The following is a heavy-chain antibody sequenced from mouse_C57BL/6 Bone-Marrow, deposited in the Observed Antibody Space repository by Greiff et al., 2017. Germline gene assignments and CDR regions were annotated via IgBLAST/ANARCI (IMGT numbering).Heavy chain of an antibody. V-gene: IGHV1-18*01. J-gene: IGHJ1*03. Sequence: EVQLQQSGPELVKPGASVKIPCKASGYTFTDYNMDWVKQSHGKSLEWIGDINPNNGGTIYNQKFQGKATLTVDQSSSTAYMELRSLTSEDTAVYYCARDYGSLYWYFDVWGTGTTVTVSS. CDR3: ARDYGSLYWYFDV. CDR2: INPNNGGT. D-gene: IGHD1-1*01. CDR1: GYTFTDYN.